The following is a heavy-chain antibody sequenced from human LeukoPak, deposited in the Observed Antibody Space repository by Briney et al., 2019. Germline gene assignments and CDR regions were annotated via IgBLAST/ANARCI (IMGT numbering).Heavy chain of an antibody. CDR1: GGYISSYY. Sequence: SETLSLTCTVSGGYISSYYWSWIQQPPGKGLGWIGCIYTSGSTNYNPSLKSRVTIPVDTSKNQFSLKLSSVTAADTAVYYCARGDYDSSGYYLDYWGQGTLVTVSS. CDR2: IYTSGST. D-gene: IGHD3-22*01. CDR3: ARGDYDSSGYYLDY. J-gene: IGHJ4*02. V-gene: IGHV4-4*08.